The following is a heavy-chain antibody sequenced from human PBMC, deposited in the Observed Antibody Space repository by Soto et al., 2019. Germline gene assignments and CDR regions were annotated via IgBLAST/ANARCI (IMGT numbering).Heavy chain of an antibody. J-gene: IGHJ5*02. V-gene: IGHV1-69*06. CDR1: GCTFSSYA. CDR3: ARITYYYDSSGYYPGGWFDP. Sequence: SVKVSCKASGCTFSSYAISCVRQAPGQVLEWMGGIIPIFGTANYAQKFQGRVTITADKSTSTAYMELSSLRSEDTAVYYCARITYYYDSSGYYPGGWFDPWGQGTLVTVSS. CDR2: IIPIFGTA. D-gene: IGHD3-22*01.